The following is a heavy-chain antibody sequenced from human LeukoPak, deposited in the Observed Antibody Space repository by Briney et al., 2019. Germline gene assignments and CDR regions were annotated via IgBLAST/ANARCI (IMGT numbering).Heavy chain of an antibody. CDR2: IYYSGST. CDR1: GGSISSSSYY. CDR3: ARVDWGSHWYFDL. V-gene: IGHV4-39*01. D-gene: IGHD7-27*01. J-gene: IGHJ2*01. Sequence: PSETLSLTCTVSGGSISSSSYYWGWIRQPPGKGLGWIGSIYYSGSTYYNPSLKSRVTISVDTSKNQFSLKLSSVTAADTAVYYCARVDWGSHWYFDLWGRGTLVTVSS.